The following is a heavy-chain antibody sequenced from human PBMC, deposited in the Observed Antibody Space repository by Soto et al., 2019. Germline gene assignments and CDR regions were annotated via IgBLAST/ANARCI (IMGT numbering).Heavy chain of an antibody. CDR3: AKAAEYYDFWSGYSGFLSPHY. D-gene: IGHD3-3*01. Sequence: GGSLRLSCAASGFTFSSYAMSWVRQAPGKGLEWVSAISGSGGSTYYADSVKGRFTISRDNSKNTLYLQMNSLRAEDTAVYYCAKAAEYYDFWSGYSGFLSPHYWGQGTLVTVSS. J-gene: IGHJ4*02. V-gene: IGHV3-23*01. CDR1: GFTFSSYA. CDR2: ISGSGGST.